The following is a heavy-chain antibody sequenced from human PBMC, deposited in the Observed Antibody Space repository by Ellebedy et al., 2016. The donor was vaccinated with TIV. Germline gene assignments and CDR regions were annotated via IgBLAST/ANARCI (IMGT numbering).Heavy chain of an antibody. Sequence: GESLKISXAASGFTFSTYAMGWVRQAPGKGLEWVSAISGSGGSTHYANSVKGRFTISRDNSKNTLYLQMNSLRAEDTAVYYCAKSVRGAYYYDSSGYSPVDYWGQGTLVTVSS. V-gene: IGHV3-23*01. CDR2: ISGSGGST. J-gene: IGHJ4*02. CDR1: GFTFSTYA. CDR3: AKSVRGAYYYDSSGYSPVDY. D-gene: IGHD3-22*01.